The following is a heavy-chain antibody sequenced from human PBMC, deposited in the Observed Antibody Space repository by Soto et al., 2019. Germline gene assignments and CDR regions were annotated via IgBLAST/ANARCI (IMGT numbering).Heavy chain of an antibody. Sequence: SETLSLTCTVSGGSISSGGYYWSWIRQHPGKGLEWIGYIYYSGSTYYNPSLKSRVTISVDTSKNQFSLKLSSVTAADTAVYYCARDSSGYYHGWFDPWGQGTLVTVSS. V-gene: IGHV4-31*03. D-gene: IGHD3-22*01. CDR3: ARDSSGYYHGWFDP. CDR2: IYYSGST. J-gene: IGHJ5*02. CDR1: GGSISSGGYY.